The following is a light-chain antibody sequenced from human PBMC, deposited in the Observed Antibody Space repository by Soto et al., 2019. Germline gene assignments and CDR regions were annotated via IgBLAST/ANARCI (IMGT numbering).Light chain of an antibody. V-gene: IGKV3-15*01. J-gene: IGKJ4*01. Sequence: EIVMPHAPSTLSVSPLERATLSFMSSQYMINTLAWYQQKPGQAPRLLIYGVSTRATGIPARFSGSGSGTEFTLTISSLQSEDSAVYYCQQYNKWPSLTFGGGTKVDIK. CDR1: QYMINT. CDR2: GVS. CDR3: QQYNKWPSLT.